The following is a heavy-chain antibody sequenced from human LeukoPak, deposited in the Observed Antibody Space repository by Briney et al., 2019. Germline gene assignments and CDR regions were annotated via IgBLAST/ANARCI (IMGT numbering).Heavy chain of an antibody. V-gene: IGHV4-4*07. CDR2: IYTSGST. D-gene: IGHD3-22*01. J-gene: IGHJ4*02. CDR1: GGSISSYY. CDR3: ARSPYYYDSSAFFDY. Sequence: PSETLSLTCTVSGGSISSYYWTWIRQPAGKGLEWIGRIYTSGSTNYNPSLKSRVTMSVDTSKNHFSLKLSSVTAADTAVYYCARSPYYYDSSAFFDYWGQGTLVTVSS.